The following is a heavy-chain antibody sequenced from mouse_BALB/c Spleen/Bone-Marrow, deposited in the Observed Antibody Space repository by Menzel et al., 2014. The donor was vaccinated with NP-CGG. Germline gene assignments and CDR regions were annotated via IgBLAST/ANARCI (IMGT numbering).Heavy chain of an antibody. D-gene: IGHD2-2*01. V-gene: IGHV14-3*02. CDR1: GFNIXDTY. J-gene: IGHJ1*01. Sequence: EVKLQESGAELVKPGASVKLSCTASGFNIXDTYIHWVMQRPEQGLAWIGRIDPASGDTKFDPKFQGKATITADTSSNTAYLQVTSLTSEDTAVYYCARVNPWYFDVWGAGTTVTVSS. CDR2: IDPASGDT. CDR3: ARVNPWYFDV.